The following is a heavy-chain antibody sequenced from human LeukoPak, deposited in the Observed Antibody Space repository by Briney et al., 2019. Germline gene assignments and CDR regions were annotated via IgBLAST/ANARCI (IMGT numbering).Heavy chain of an antibody. CDR2: ISHRGET. D-gene: IGHD5-18*01. J-gene: IGHJ5*02. V-gene: IGHV4-34*01. CDR1: GVSFSDYY. Sequence: SETLSLTCSVSGVSFSDYYWIWIRQSPEMGLQWIGEISHRGETHYNPALESRLTMSVDTSNNQFSLHLTSVTAPDTAMYYCARDGYSFGRGFDPWSQGTLVTVSS. CDR3: ARDGYSFGRGFDP.